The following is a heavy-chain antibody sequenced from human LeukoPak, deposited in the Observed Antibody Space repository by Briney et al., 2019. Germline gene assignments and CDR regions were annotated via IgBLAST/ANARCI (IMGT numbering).Heavy chain of an antibody. CDR2: ISGSGGST. CDR1: GFTFSSYA. CDR3: AKGRGTTVTSAANY. J-gene: IGHJ4*02. Sequence: GGSLRLSCAASGFTFSSYAMSWVRQAPGKGLEWVSVISGSGGSTYYADSVKDRFTISRDNSKNTLSLQMNSLRAEDTAVYYCAKGRGTTVTSAANYWGQGTLVTVSS. V-gene: IGHV3-23*01. D-gene: IGHD4-17*01.